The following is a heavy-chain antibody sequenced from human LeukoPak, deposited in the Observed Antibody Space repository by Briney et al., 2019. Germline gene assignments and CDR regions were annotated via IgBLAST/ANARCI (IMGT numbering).Heavy chain of an antibody. CDR3: ALDTWIPEDGKNDAFDI. V-gene: IGHV1-18*01. D-gene: IGHD5-24*01. J-gene: IGHJ3*02. CDR1: GYTFTSYG. CDR2: FSAYNGNI. Sequence: ASVTVSFKASGYTFTSYGISWLRHSPGQGLGWMGGFSAYNGNINYEQKLQGRVTMTTDTSTSTAYMELRSLRSDDTAVYYCALDTWIPEDGKNDAFDIWGQGTMVTVSS.